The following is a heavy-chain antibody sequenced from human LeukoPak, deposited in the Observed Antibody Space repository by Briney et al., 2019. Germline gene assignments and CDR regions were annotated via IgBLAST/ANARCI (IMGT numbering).Heavy chain of an antibody. CDR2: IYYSGST. CDR3: ARPSSGYYLPFDY. CDR1: GDSISNYY. Sequence: SETLSLTCTVSGDSISNYYWSWIRQPPGKGLEWIGFIYYSGSTNYNPSLKSRVTISVDTSKNQFSLKLNSVTAADTAVYYCARPSSGYYLPFDYWGQGILVTVSS. D-gene: IGHD3-22*01. J-gene: IGHJ4*02. V-gene: IGHV4-59*08.